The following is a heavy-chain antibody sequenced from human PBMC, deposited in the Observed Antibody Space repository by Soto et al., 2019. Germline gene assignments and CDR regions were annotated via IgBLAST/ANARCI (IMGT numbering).Heavy chain of an antibody. CDR2: IYYSGST. CDR1: GGSISSGDYY. CDR3: ARMNSSGYYPVGY. Sequence: SETLSLTCTVFGGSISSGDYYWSWIRQPPGKGLEWIGYIYYSGSTYYNPSPKSRVTISVDTSKNQFSLKLSSVTAADTAVYYCARMNSSGYYPVGYWGQGTLVTVSS. J-gene: IGHJ4*02. V-gene: IGHV4-30-4*01. D-gene: IGHD3-22*01.